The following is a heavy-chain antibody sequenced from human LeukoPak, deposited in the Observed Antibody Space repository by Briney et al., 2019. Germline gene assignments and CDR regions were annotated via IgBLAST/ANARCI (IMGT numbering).Heavy chain of an antibody. Sequence: GGSLRLSCAASGLTFSNYGMHWVRQAPGKGLEWVAFISHNGNSKYYGDSVKGRFTISRDNSKNTLYLQMNSLRAEDTAVYYCAKFEHIVVVTAILRDAFDIWGQGTMVTVSS. J-gene: IGHJ3*02. V-gene: IGHV3-30*18. CDR2: ISHNGNSK. D-gene: IGHD2-21*02. CDR3: AKFEHIVVVTAILRDAFDI. CDR1: GLTFSNYG.